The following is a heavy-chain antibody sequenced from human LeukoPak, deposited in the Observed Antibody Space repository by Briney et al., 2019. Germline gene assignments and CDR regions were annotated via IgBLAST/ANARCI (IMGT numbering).Heavy chain of an antibody. V-gene: IGHV3-30*04. Sequence: GGSLRLSCAASGFTFSSYAVHWVRQAPGKGLEWVAAISYDGSNKYYADSVKGRFTISRDNSKNTLYLQMNSLRAEDTAVYYCARAGQQLVRAYFDYWGQGTLITVSS. J-gene: IGHJ4*02. CDR1: GFTFSSYA. CDR2: ISYDGSNK. CDR3: ARAGQQLVRAYFDY. D-gene: IGHD6-13*01.